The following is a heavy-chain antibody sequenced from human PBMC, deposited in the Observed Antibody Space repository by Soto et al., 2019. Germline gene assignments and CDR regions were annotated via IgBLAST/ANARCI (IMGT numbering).Heavy chain of an antibody. Sequence: QVQLVESGGGVVQPGRSLRLSCAASGFTFSSYGMHWVRQAPGKGLEWVAVIWYDGSNKYYADSVKGRFTISRDNSKNALYLQIHSLRAEDTAVYYCARVSEGGSYYGGLDYWGQGTLVTVSS. CDR2: IWYDGSNK. CDR3: ARVSEGGSYYGGLDY. D-gene: IGHD1-26*01. CDR1: GFTFSSYG. V-gene: IGHV3-33*01. J-gene: IGHJ4*02.